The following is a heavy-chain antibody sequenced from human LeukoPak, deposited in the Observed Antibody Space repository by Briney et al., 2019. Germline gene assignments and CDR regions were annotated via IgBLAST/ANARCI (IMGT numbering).Heavy chain of an antibody. CDR1: GYTFTGYY. Sequence: ASVKVSCKASGYTFTGYYMHWVRQAPGQGLEWMGWINPNSGGTNYAQKFQGWVTMTRDTSISTAYMELSSLRSEDTAVYYCATPCSSTSCFRQWGQGTLVTVSS. V-gene: IGHV1-2*04. D-gene: IGHD2-2*01. J-gene: IGHJ4*02. CDR2: INPNSGGT. CDR3: ATPCSSTSCFRQ.